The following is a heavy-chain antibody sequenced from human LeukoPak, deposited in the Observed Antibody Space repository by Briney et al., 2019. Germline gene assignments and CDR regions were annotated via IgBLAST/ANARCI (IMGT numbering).Heavy chain of an antibody. D-gene: IGHD3-10*01. CDR3: AKDIRYGSGSYAFDY. V-gene: IGHV3-9*01. CDR2: ISWNSGSI. Sequence: GGSLRLSCAASGFTFDDYAMYWVRQAPGKGLEWVSGISWNSGSIGYADSVKGRFTISRDNAKNSLYLQMNSLRAEDTPLYYCAKDIRYGSGSYAFDYWGQGTLVTVSS. J-gene: IGHJ4*02. CDR1: GFTFDDYA.